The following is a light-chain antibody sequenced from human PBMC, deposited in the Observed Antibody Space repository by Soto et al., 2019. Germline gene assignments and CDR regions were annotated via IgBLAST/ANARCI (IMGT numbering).Light chain of an antibody. CDR3: QQYNDNWT. J-gene: IGKJ1*01. V-gene: IGKV1-5*03. CDR2: KAS. CDR1: QSISSW. Sequence: DIPMTQSPSTLSESVGDRVTITCRASQSISSWLAWYQQKPGKAPKLLIYKASTLQSGVPSRFSGSGSGTEFTLAISSLQPDDSATYYCQQYNDNWTFGQGTKVEIK.